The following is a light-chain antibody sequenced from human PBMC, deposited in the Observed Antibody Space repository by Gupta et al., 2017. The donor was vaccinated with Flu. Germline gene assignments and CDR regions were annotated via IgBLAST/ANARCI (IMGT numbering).Light chain of an antibody. CDR3: QQAASFPLT. J-gene: IGKJ4*01. CDR1: QGVSNS. Sequence: DIQMTQSPSSVSASVGDRVTITCRASQGVSNSLAWYQQKPGKAPKLLISSASTLQSGVPSRFSGSGSGTDFALTINSLQAEDFATYFCQQAASFPLTFGGGTKVEIK. CDR2: SAS. V-gene: IGKV1-12*01.